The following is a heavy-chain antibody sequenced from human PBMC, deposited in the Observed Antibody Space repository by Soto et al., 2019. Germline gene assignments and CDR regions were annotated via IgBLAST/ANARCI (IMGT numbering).Heavy chain of an antibody. J-gene: IGHJ3*02. CDR2: IYHSGST. CDR3: ARDEAGYCSCSSCYTRQVVFAI. Sequence: SGNLALTCAVSGYSISSGYYWGWIRQPPGKGLEWIGSIYHSGSTYYNPSLKSRVTISVDTSKNQFSLKLSSVTAADTAVYYCARDEAGYCSCSSCYTRQVVFAIWGQGTMVIVSS. CDR1: GYSISSGYY. D-gene: IGHD2-2*02. V-gene: IGHV4-38-2*02.